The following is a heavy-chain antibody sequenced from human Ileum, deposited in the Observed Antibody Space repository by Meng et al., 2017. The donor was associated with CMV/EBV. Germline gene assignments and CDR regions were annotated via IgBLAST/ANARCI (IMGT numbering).Heavy chain of an antibody. CDR1: WYTVSDKY. D-gene: IGHD3-10*01. CDR2: SNPNADDT. CDR3: AGRPLGSGIYYGY. J-gene: IGHJ4*02. V-gene: IGHV1-2*02. Sequence: ASWYTVSDKYINEVRQAPGQGLEWMGGSNPNADDTDDTQKFQGRITLTRDTSISTAYMELSRLTSDDTAVYYCAGRPLGSGIYYGYWGQGTLVTVSS.